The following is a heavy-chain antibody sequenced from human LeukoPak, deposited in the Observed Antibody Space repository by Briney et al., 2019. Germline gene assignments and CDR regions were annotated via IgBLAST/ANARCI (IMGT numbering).Heavy chain of an antibody. J-gene: IGHJ4*02. Sequence: GGSLRLSCAASGFSFSGYGMHWVRQAPGKGLEWVTFIRYDGSTKSYADSVKGRFTIARDNSKNTLYLQMNSLRAEVTAVYFCAKDYNNGFDYWGQGALVTVSS. CDR1: GFSFSGYG. CDR3: AKDYNNGFDY. D-gene: IGHD1-14*01. V-gene: IGHV3-30*02. CDR2: IRYDGSTK.